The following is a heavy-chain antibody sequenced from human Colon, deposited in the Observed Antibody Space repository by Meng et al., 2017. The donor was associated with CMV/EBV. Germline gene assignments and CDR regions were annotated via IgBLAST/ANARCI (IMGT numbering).Heavy chain of an antibody. Sequence: AAFGFTFSSNWMHWVRQAPGKGLVWVSRINSDGSSTSYADSVKGRFTISRDNAKNTLYLQMNSLRAEDTAVYYCAVGSGSYSWGYFDYWGQGTLVTVSS. CDR1: GFTFSSNW. CDR2: INSDGSST. CDR3: AVGSGSYSWGYFDY. D-gene: IGHD1-26*01. V-gene: IGHV3-74*01. J-gene: IGHJ4*02.